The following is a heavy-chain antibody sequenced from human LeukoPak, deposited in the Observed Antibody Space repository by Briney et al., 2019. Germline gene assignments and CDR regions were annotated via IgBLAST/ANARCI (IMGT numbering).Heavy chain of an antibody. V-gene: IGHV4-39*07. CDR1: GGSISSSSYY. CDR2: IYYSGST. Sequence: KASETLSLTCTVSGGSISSSSYYWGWIRQPPGKGLEWIGNIYYSGSTNYNPSLKSRVTISVDTSKNQFSLKLSSVTAADTAVYYCAGELRGYYYYGMDVWGQGTTVTVSS. D-gene: IGHD4-17*01. CDR3: AGELRGYYYYGMDV. J-gene: IGHJ6*02.